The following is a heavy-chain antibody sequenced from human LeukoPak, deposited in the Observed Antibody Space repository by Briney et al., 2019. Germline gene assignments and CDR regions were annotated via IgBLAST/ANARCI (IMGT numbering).Heavy chain of an antibody. CDR3: ARSSDLVYYYYMDV. Sequence: PSETLSLTCTVSGGSIGSYHWSWIRRPPGKGLEWIAYIHGSGSTNYNPSLKSRVTISVDTSKNQFSLKLSSVTAADTAVYYCARSSDLVYYYYMDVWGKGTTVTVSS. CDR2: IHGSGST. CDR1: GGSIGSYH. D-gene: IGHD6-6*01. J-gene: IGHJ6*03. V-gene: IGHV4-59*12.